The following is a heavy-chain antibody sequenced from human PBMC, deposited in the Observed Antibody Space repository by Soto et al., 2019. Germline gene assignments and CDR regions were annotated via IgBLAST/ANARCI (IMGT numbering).Heavy chain of an antibody. CDR1: GFTFSVYA. CDR3: AKALYGGHDY. D-gene: IGHD4-17*01. J-gene: IGHJ4*02. CDR2: ISGSGGST. Sequence: EVQLLESGGGLVQPGGSRSPPVAASGFTFSVYAMSWVRQAPGKGLGCVSGISGSGGSTSYADSVKGRFTISRDNSKNTLSLQMNSLRAEDTAVYYCAKALYGGHDYWGPGTLVTVSS. V-gene: IGHV3-23*01.